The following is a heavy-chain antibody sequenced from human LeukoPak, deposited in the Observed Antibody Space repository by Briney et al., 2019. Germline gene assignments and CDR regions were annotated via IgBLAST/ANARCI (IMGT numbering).Heavy chain of an antibody. CDR1: GGSISSYY. D-gene: IGHD6-19*01. Sequence: MSSETLSLTCTVSGGSISSYYWSWIRQPPGKGLEWIGYIYYSGSTNYNPSLKSRVTISVDTSKKQFSLELSSVTAADTAVYYCARLNAGLGSIAVAGRWYFDLWGRGTLVTVSS. CDR2: IYYSGST. J-gene: IGHJ2*01. CDR3: ARLNAGLGSIAVAGRWYFDL. V-gene: IGHV4-59*08.